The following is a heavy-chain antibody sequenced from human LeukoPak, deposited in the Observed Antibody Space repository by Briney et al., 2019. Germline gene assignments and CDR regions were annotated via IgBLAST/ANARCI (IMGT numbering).Heavy chain of an antibody. CDR1: GYTFTSYG. Sequence: ASLKVSCKASGYTFTSYGITCVRQAPGQGLEWVGWISAYIGNTNYQQKLQGRVYMTRDPTTSTVYMELRSLRSADTAVYYCARGIDSASPPLGTFEIWGQGTMVTVSS. J-gene: IGHJ3*02. CDR3: ARGIDSASPPLGTFEI. V-gene: IGHV1-18*04. CDR2: ISAYIGNT. D-gene: IGHD1-26*01.